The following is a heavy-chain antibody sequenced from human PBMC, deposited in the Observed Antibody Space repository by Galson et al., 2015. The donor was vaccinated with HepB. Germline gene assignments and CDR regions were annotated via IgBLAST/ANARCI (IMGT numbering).Heavy chain of an antibody. CDR2: IKQDGSEE. CDR3: ARGISWVRGVITRPYYFYGMDV. D-gene: IGHD3-10*01. Sequence: SLRLSCAASEFSFSSYWMNWVRQAPGKGLEWVANIKQDGSEEYYTASLKGRFTISRDNAKNSLYLQMDSLRAEDTAVYYCARGISWVRGVITRPYYFYGMDVWGQGTTVTVAS. J-gene: IGHJ6*02. V-gene: IGHV3-7*03. CDR1: EFSFSSYW.